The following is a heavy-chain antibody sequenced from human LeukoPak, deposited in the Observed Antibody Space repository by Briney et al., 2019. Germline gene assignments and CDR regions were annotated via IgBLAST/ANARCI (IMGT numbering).Heavy chain of an antibody. CDR3: ARHRNYGDRTFDY. CDR1: GGSISSYY. D-gene: IGHD4-17*01. CDR2: IYYSGST. J-gene: IGHJ4*02. V-gene: IGHV4-59*08. Sequence: PSETLSLTCTVSGGSISSYYWSWIRQPPGKGLAWIGYIYYSGSTNYNPSFKSRVTISVDTSKNQFSLKLSSVTAADTAVYYRARHRNYGDRTFDYWGQGTLVTVSS.